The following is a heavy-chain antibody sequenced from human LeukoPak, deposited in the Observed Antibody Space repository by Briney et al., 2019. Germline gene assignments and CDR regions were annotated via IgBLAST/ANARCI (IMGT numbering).Heavy chain of an antibody. Sequence: PGGSLRLSCTGSGFTFSSYGMHWVRQAPRKGLEGVAIIWYDGGNKYYADSVKGRFTISRDNSKNTLYLEMNSLRAEDTAVYYCARGQQSGHYFDYWGQGTLVTVSS. J-gene: IGHJ4*02. V-gene: IGHV3-33*01. CDR1: GFTFSSYG. CDR3: ARGQQSGHYFDY. D-gene: IGHD3-3*01. CDR2: IWYDGGNK.